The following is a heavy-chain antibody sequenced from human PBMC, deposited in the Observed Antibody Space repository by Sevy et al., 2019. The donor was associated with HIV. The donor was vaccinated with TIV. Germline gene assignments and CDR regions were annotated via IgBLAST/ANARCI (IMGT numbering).Heavy chain of an antibody. Sequence: SETLSLTCTVSGGSISSYYWNWIRQSPGKGLEWIGYIYYTGSTIYNPSLKSRVTISVDTSKNQFSLKLTSVTAADTAVYYCARELISGRYYGMDVWGQGTTVTVSS. J-gene: IGHJ6*02. CDR2: IYYTGST. V-gene: IGHV4-59*01. D-gene: IGHD6-19*01. CDR3: ARELISGRYYGMDV. CDR1: GGSISSYY.